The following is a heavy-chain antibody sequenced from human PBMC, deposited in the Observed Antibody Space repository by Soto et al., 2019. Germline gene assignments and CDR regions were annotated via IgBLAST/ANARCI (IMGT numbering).Heavy chain of an antibody. D-gene: IGHD5-18*01. V-gene: IGHV3-21*01. CDR1: GFTFSSHS. CDR3: ARGSTAMGTFDY. J-gene: IGHJ4*02. Sequence: GSLRLSCAASGFTFSSHSMNWVRQAPGKGLEWVSSISSSSSYIYYADSVKGRFTISRDNAKNSLYLQMNSLRAEDTAVYYCARGSTAMGTFDYWGQGTLVTVSS. CDR2: ISSSSSYI.